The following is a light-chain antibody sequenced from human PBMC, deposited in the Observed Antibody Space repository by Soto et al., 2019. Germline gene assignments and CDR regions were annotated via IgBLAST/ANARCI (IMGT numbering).Light chain of an antibody. Sequence: QSVLTQPPSVSGAPGQRVTISCTGSSSNIGAGYDVHWYQQLPGTAPKLLIYGNSNRPSGVPDRFSGSKSGTSASLAITGLQPEDEAHYYCQSYDSSLSGGVFGGGTKLTVL. CDR2: GNS. CDR1: SSNIGAGYD. V-gene: IGLV1-40*01. J-gene: IGLJ3*02. CDR3: QSYDSSLSGGV.